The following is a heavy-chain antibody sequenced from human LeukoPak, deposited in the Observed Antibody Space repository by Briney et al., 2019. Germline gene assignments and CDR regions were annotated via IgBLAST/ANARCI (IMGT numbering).Heavy chain of an antibody. CDR1: GYTFTSYA. D-gene: IGHD3-3*01. CDR2: INAGNGNT. V-gene: IGHV1-3*01. J-gene: IGHJ4*02. CDR3: ASQRGSITIFGVVNPHFDY. Sequence: ASVKVSCKASGYTFTSYAMHWVRQAPGQRLEWMGWINAGNGNTKYSQKFQGRVTITRDTSASTAYMELSSLRSEDTAVYYCASQRGSITIFGVVNPHFDYRGQGTLVTVSS.